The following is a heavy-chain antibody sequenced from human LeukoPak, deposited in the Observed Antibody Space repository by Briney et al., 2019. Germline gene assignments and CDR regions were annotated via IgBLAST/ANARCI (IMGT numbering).Heavy chain of an antibody. D-gene: IGHD6-19*01. CDR1: GYTFTSYY. CDR2: VNPSGGTT. J-gene: IGHJ4*02. V-gene: IGHV1-46*01. CDR3: ARLGEASSGWFY. Sequence: ASVKVSCKASGYTFTSYYIHWVRQAPGQGLEWMGLVNPSGGTTLYAQKFQGRVTITRDTSATTAYMELSSLRSEDTAVYYCARLGEASSGWFYWGQGTLVTVSS.